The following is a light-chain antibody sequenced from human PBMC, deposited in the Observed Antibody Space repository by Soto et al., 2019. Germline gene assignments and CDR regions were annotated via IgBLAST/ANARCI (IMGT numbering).Light chain of an antibody. V-gene: IGKV3-15*01. J-gene: IGKJ2*01. CDR2: GAS. CDR1: QSVSSN. CDR3: QQYNNWPPLYT. Sequence: EIVMTQSPATLSVSPGERATLSCRASQSVSSNLAWYQQKPGQAPRLLIYGASTRATGIPARFRGSGSGTEFTRSISSLQSEDFAVYYCQQYNNWPPLYTFGQGTKLEIK.